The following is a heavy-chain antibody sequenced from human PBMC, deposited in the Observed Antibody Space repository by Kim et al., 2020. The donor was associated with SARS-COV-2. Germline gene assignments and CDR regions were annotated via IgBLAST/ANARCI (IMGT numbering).Heavy chain of an antibody. CDR2: IYTSGST. V-gene: IGHV4-4*07. D-gene: IGHD2-2*02. CDR1: GGSISSYY. CDR3: ARERDIVVVPAAIPLDY. J-gene: IGHJ4*02. Sequence: SETLSLTCTVSGGSISSYYWSWIRQPAGKGLEWIGRIYTSGSTNYNPSLKSRVTMSVDTSKNQFSLKLSSVTAADTAVYYCARERDIVVVPAAIPLDYWGQGTLVTVSS.